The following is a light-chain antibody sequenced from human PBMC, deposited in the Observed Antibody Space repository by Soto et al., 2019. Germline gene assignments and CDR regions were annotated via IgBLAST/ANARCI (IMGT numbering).Light chain of an antibody. V-gene: IGKV1-5*01. CDR3: QYYSSYSPT. CDR1: QSISSW. Sequence: DIQMTQSPSTLSASVGDRVTITCRASQSISSWLAWYQQKSGKAPKLLIHDASSLESGVPSRFSGSGSGTEFTLTISSLQPDDFAPYYCQYYSSYSPTFGPGTPVDIQ. J-gene: IGKJ3*01. CDR2: DAS.